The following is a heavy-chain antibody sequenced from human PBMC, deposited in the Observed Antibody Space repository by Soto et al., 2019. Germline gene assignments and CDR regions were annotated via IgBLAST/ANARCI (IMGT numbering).Heavy chain of an antibody. D-gene: IGHD3-10*01. CDR1: GFTFSSYA. CDR2: ISYDGSNK. Sequence: GGSLRLSCAASGFTFSSYAMHWVRQAPGKGLEWVAVISYDGSNKYYADSVKGRFTISRDNSKNTLYLQMNSLRAEDTAVYYCARGLLWFGELFRPAYGMDVWGQGTTVTVSS. V-gene: IGHV3-30-3*01. CDR3: ARGLLWFGELFRPAYGMDV. J-gene: IGHJ6*02.